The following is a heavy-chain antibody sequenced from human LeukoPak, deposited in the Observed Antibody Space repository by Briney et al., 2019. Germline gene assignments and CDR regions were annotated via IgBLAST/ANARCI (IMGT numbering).Heavy chain of an antibody. CDR2: INGNGLST. J-gene: IGHJ5*02. CDR3: TRELAS. V-gene: IGHV3-74*01. CDR1: GFIFSRYR. Sequence: GGSLRLSCAASGFIFSRYRMHWVRQAPGKGLMWVSRINGNGLSTIYADSVKGRFTISRDNAKNTLYLEMNSLRVDNTAVYYCTRELASWGQGTLVTVSS.